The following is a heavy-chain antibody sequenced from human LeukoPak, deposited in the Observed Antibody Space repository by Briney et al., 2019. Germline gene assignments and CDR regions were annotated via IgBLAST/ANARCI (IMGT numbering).Heavy chain of an antibody. Sequence: SETLSLTCTVSGGSISSYYWSWIRQPPGKGLEWIGYIYYSGSTNYNPSLKSRVTISVDTSKNQFSLKLSSVTAADTAVYYCARSIQLWFDLWGRGTLVTVSA. D-gene: IGHD5-18*01. CDR2: IYYSGST. V-gene: IGHV4-59*08. J-gene: IGHJ2*01. CDR1: GGSISSYY. CDR3: ARSIQLWFDL.